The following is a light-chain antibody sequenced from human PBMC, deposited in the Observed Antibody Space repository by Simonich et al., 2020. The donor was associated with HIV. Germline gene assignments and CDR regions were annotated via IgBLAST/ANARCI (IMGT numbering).Light chain of an antibody. V-gene: IGKV1-5*03. CDR3: QQYNSYVA. Sequence: DIQMTQSPSTLSASVGDRVTITCRASQSISSWLAWYQQKPGKAPKLLIYKASSLESGVPSSFSGSGSGTEFTLTISSLQPDDFATYYCQQYNSYVAFGQGTKVEIK. J-gene: IGKJ1*01. CDR2: KAS. CDR1: QSISSW.